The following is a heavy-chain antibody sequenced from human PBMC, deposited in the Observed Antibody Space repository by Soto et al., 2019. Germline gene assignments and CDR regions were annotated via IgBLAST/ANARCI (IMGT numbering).Heavy chain of an antibody. CDR2: IIPIFGTT. D-gene: IGHD5-12*01. J-gene: IGHJ5*02. CDR1: GGTFSNYA. V-gene: IGHV1-69*15. Sequence: QVQLVQSGAEVKKPGSSVKVSCKASGGTFSNYAITWVRQAPGQGLEWVARIIPIFGTTNVAQKFQGRVAITADESTTSADMELSGLRSDDTAVYYCAKDGGAAGYFGNWLDPWGQGTLVTVSS. CDR3: AKDGGAAGYFGNWLDP.